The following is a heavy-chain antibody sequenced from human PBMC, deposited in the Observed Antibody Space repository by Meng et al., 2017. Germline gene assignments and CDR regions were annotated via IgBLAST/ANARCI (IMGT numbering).Heavy chain of an antibody. V-gene: IGHV4-34*01. Sequence: QVQLQQWGAGLLKPYATLPLTCAVYGGSFSGYYRSWVRQPPGKGLEWIGEINHSGSTNYNPSLKSRVTISVDTSKNQFSLKLSSVTAADTAVYYCARGLGYCSGGSSCWGQGTLVTVSS. J-gene: IGHJ4*02. CDR1: GGSFSGYY. CDR2: INHSGST. D-gene: IGHD2-15*01. CDR3: ARGLGYCSGGSSC.